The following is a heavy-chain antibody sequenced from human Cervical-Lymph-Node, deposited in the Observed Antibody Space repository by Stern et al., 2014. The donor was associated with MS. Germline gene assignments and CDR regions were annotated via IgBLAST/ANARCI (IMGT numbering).Heavy chain of an antibody. CDR2: IFPGDSDT. CDR3: ARPKDYGDFKN. Sequence: EMQLVESGAEGKKPGESLKISCQGSGYSFTSYWIGWVRQMPGKGLEWMGSIFPGDSDTRYSPSFQGQVTISADKSNRTAYLQWSSLKASDTAMYYCARPKDYGDFKNWGQGTLVTVSS. J-gene: IGHJ4*02. D-gene: IGHD4-17*01. CDR1: GYSFTSYW. V-gene: IGHV5-51*03.